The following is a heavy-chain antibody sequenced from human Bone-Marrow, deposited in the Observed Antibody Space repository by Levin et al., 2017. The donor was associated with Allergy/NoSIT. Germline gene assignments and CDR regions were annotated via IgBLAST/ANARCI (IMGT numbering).Heavy chain of an antibody. CDR3: AKTRLIFLYDDFDS. D-gene: IGHD2-8*01. V-gene: IGHV3-23*01. CDR2: ISGPGGAT. Sequence: PGESLKISCAASGFTFSNFPMNWVRQSPGKGLEWVSSISGPGGATYYADSVKGRFTISRDNSMLFLQMDSLRAEDTAVYFCAKTRLIFLYDDFDSWGQGTLVTVSS. J-gene: IGHJ4*02. CDR1: GFTFSNFP.